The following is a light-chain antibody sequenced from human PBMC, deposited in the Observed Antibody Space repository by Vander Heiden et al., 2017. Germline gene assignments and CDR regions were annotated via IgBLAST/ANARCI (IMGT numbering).Light chain of an antibody. Sequence: EIVMTQSPATLSVSPGERATLSCRASRSISRNLAWYQQKPSQAPRLLIYGASARATGVTDRFSGSGSGTEFTLTISSLQSVDSAVYYCQQYNNWPPSWTFGQGTKVEV. CDR2: GAS. V-gene: IGKV3-15*01. CDR1: RSISRN. CDR3: QQYNNWPPSWT. J-gene: IGKJ1*01.